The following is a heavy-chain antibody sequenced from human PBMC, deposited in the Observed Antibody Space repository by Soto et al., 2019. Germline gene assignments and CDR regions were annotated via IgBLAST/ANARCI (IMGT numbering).Heavy chain of an antibody. J-gene: IGHJ4*02. V-gene: IGHV4-59*08. Sequence: SETLSLTCTVSGGSISSYYWSWIRQPPGKGLEWIGYIYYSGSTNYNPSLKSRVTISVDTSKNQFSLKLSSVTAADTAVYYCARDCSSTSCYDYWGQGTLVTVSS. D-gene: IGHD2-2*01. CDR1: GGSISSYY. CDR3: ARDCSSTSCYDY. CDR2: IYYSGST.